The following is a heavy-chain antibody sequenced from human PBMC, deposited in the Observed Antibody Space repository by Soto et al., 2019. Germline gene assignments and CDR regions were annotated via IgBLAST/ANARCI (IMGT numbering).Heavy chain of an antibody. CDR1: GGSVSDKTYY. V-gene: IGHV4-61*01. D-gene: IGHD4-17*01. CDR2: VYYSGTT. Sequence: QVQLQESGPGLLKPSETLSLTCSVSGGSVSDKTYYWSWIRQPPGKRLEWIGYVYYSGTTNYNPSLKSRVTISVDLSKNRFSLRLSSATTADTALYYCARTTAVPNTLRSRYFFDYWGQGTLVTVSS. CDR3: ARTTAVPNTLRSRYFFDY. J-gene: IGHJ4*02.